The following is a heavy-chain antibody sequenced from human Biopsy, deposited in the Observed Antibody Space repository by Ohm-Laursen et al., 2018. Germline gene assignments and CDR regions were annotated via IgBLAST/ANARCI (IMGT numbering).Heavy chain of an antibody. CDR3: ARTPIAIFSAGLVYRHRRHLQGMDV. J-gene: IGHJ6*02. CDR1: GFSLSERERGMS. CDR2: IDWDYYK. D-gene: IGHD6-13*01. V-gene: IGHV2-70*11. Sequence: TQTLTLTCDFSGFSLSERERGMSVTWIRQPPGKALEWLARIDWDYYKDYSVSLKDRLTISKATSENQAVLTMTNTDPADTGTYFCARTPIAIFSAGLVYRHRRHLQGMDVWGQGTAVTVS.